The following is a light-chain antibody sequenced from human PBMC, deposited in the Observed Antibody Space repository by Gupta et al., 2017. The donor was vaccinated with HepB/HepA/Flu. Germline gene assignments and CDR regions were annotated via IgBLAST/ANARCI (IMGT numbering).Light chain of an antibody. J-gene: IGLJ2*01. CDR1: ALPKQY. V-gene: IGLV3-25*03. CDR3: QSADSSGTYVV. Sequence: SYELTQPPAVCVSSGQTARFTCSGDALPKQYAYLYLQKPGQAPGLVIYKDRERPSGIPERFSGSSSGTTVTLTISGVQAGDEADYYCQSADSSGTYVVFGGGPTLTVL. CDR2: KDR.